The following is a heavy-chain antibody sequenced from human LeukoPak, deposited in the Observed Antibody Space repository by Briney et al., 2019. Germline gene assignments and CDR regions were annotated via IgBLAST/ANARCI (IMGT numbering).Heavy chain of an antibody. J-gene: IGHJ4*02. V-gene: IGHV3-7*04. Sequence: GESLRLSCAASRFTFSSYWMTWVRQAPGKGLEWVANIKQDGGEKHYVDSVQGRFTISRDNAKNSLYLQMNSLRAEDTAVYYCARGEYYYDGGYWGQGTLVTVSS. D-gene: IGHD3-22*01. CDR2: IKQDGGEK. CDR3: ARGEYYYDGGY. CDR1: RFTFSSYW.